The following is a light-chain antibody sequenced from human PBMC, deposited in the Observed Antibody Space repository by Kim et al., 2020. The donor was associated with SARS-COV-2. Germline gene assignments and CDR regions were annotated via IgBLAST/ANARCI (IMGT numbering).Light chain of an antibody. Sequence: AYVGDRVTISCRASQSIGTGLAWYQQKPGKAPQLLIYEASSLQNGVPSRFSGSGSGTHFSLTINSLQPDDFATYYCQQYNSYSPWTFGQGTKVDIK. V-gene: IGKV1-5*03. CDR2: EAS. J-gene: IGKJ1*01. CDR3: QQYNSYSPWT. CDR1: QSIGTG.